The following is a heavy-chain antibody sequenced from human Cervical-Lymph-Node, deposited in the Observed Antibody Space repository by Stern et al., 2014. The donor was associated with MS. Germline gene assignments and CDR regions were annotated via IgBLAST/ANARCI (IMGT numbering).Heavy chain of an antibody. CDR1: GFIFGNYA. Sequence: VQLVESGGGLVQPGGSLRLSCAASGFIFGNYAMHWVRQAPGKGLEWVSGISWNSGEIDYADSVKGRFTIFRDNAKNSLYLEMKSLRPEDTAFYYCAKIAATNSYYAMDVWGQGTTVTVSS. D-gene: IGHD2-21*01. J-gene: IGHJ6*02. V-gene: IGHV3-9*01. CDR3: AKIAATNSYYAMDV. CDR2: ISWNSGEI.